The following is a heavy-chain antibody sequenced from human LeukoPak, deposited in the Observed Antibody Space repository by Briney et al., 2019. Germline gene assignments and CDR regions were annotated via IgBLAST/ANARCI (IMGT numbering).Heavy chain of an antibody. J-gene: IGHJ5*02. Sequence: PGRSLRLSCAASGLTFSSYGMHWVRQAPGKGLEWVAVIWYDGSNKYYADSVKGRFTISRDNSKNTLYLQMNSLRAEDTAVYYCAKDPDYSNYGWFDPWGQGTLVTVSS. D-gene: IGHD4-11*01. CDR3: AKDPDYSNYGWFDP. V-gene: IGHV3-33*06. CDR1: GLTFSSYG. CDR2: IWYDGSNK.